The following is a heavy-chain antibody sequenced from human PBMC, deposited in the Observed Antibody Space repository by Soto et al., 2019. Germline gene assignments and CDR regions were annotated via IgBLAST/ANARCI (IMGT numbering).Heavy chain of an antibody. Sequence: PGGSLRLSCAASGFTFSSYAMHWVRQAPGKGLEGVAVISYDGSNKYYADSVKVRFTISRDNSKNTLYLQMNSLRAEDTAVYYCARERNYDFWSGYLYWLDNWGQGTLVTVS. J-gene: IGHJ5*02. V-gene: IGHV3-30-3*01. CDR1: GFTFSSYA. CDR3: ARERNYDFWSGYLYWLDN. CDR2: ISYDGSNK. D-gene: IGHD3-3*01.